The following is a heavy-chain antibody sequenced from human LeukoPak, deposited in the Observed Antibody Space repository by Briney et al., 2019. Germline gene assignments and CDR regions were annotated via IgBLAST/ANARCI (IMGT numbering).Heavy chain of an antibody. CDR3: ATGERLKASLGYFDY. J-gene: IGHJ4*02. D-gene: IGHD5-24*01. CDR1: GYTLTELS. V-gene: IGHV1-24*01. Sequence: ASVKVSCKVSGYTLTELSMHWGRHAPGEGVEWRGGFDPEDGETIYAQKFQGRVTMTEDTSTDTAYMELSSLRSEDTAVYYCATGERLKASLGYFDYWGQGTLVTVSS. CDR2: FDPEDGET.